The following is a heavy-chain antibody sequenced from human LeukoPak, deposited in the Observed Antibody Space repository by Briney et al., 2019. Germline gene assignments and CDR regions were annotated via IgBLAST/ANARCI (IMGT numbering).Heavy chain of an antibody. Sequence: GGSLRLSRAASGFTFSNYWMHWVRQAPGKGLVWVSRINSDGSTTNYADSVKGRFTISRDNAKNTLYLQLNSLRAEDTAVYYRARDHSTGVTPRNWFDPWGQGTLVTVSS. J-gene: IGHJ5*02. CDR1: GFTFSNYW. CDR3: ARDHSTGVTPRNWFDP. D-gene: IGHD4-23*01. V-gene: IGHV3-74*01. CDR2: INSDGSTT.